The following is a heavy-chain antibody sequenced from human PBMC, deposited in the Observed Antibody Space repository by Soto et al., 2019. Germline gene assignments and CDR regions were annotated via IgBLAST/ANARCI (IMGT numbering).Heavy chain of an antibody. CDR2: FDPEDGET. CDR1: CYTLTELS. J-gene: IGHJ4*02. Sequence: GSVKVSCQVSCYTLTELSMHWVRQAPGKGLEWMGGFDPEDGETIYAQKFQGRVTMTEDTSTDTAYMELSSLRSEDTAVYYCATDIWGSYPQYFDYWGQGTLVTVSS. D-gene: IGHD3-16*01. V-gene: IGHV1-24*01. CDR3: ATDIWGSYPQYFDY.